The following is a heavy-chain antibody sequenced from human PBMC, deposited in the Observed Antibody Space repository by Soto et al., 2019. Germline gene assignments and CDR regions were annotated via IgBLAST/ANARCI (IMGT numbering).Heavy chain of an antibody. CDR3: ARDVRGASNYNH. Sequence: EVQLVESGGGLVQPGGSLRLSCAASGFTFSSYEMNWVRQAPGKGLEWVSYISSSGATIYYADSVKGRFTGSRDNAKNSRYRKMNSLRAEDTAVDYCARDVRGASNYNHWGQGTLVTVSS. CDR1: GFTFSSYE. V-gene: IGHV3-48*03. J-gene: IGHJ5*02. CDR2: ISSSGATI. D-gene: IGHD4-4*01.